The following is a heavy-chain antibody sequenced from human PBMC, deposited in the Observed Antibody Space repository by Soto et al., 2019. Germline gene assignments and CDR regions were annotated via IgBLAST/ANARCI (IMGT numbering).Heavy chain of an antibody. CDR1: GGTFSSYT. CDR3: ARVVVGSRLSLDY. CDR2: ISPIFGTP. Sequence: QVQLVQSGAEVKKPGSSVTVSCKASGGTFSSYTISWVRQAPGQGLEWMAGISPIFGTPIYAQKFQDRVTITADDSTMTAYMEMYRLTSEDTAVYYCARVVVGSRLSLDYCGQGTLVTISS. D-gene: IGHD1-26*01. J-gene: IGHJ4*02. V-gene: IGHV1-69*01.